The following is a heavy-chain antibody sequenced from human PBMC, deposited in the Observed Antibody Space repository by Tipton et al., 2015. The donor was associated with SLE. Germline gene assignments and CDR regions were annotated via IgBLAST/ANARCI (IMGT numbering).Heavy chain of an antibody. CDR2: INHSGST. CDR3: ASRGYSYGTGYYYGMDV. D-gene: IGHD5-18*01. CDR1: GGSFSGYY. Sequence: TLSLTCAVYGGSFSGYYWSWIRQPPGKGLEWIGEINHSGSTNYNPSLKSRVTIPVDTSKNQFSLKLSSVTAADTAVYYCASRGYSYGTGYYYGMDVWGQGTTVTVSS. J-gene: IGHJ6*02. V-gene: IGHV4-34*01.